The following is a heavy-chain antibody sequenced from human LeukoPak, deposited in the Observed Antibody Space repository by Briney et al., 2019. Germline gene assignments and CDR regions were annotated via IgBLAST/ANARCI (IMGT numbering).Heavy chain of an antibody. J-gene: IGHJ4*02. Sequence: GGSLRLSCAASGFIFSSFVMCWVRQAPGKGLEWVSTITGSSDAYYAGSVQGRFTVSRDNSKNTLYLQMNSLRAEDTAVYYCAKDGSSGFEFDYWGQGTLVTVSS. D-gene: IGHD6-19*01. CDR1: GFIFSSFV. V-gene: IGHV3-23*01. CDR3: AKDGSSGFEFDY. CDR2: ITGSSDA.